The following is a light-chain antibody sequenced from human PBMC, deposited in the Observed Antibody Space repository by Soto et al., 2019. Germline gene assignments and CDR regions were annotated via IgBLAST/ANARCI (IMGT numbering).Light chain of an antibody. CDR3: QHYSDSTWT. CDR1: QTISNF. J-gene: IGKJ1*01. V-gene: IGKV3-11*01. Sequence: EIVLTQSPATLSLSPGERATLSCRASQTISNFLSWYQQKPGQAPRLLIYDASNRATGIPARFSGSGSGTDFTLTISSLEPEDFAVYYCQHYSDSTWTFGQGTRVEI. CDR2: DAS.